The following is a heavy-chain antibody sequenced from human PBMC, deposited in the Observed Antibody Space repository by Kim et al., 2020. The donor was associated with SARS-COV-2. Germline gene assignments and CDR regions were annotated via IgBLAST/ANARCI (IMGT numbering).Heavy chain of an antibody. J-gene: IGHJ4*02. D-gene: IGHD5-18*01. CDR3: ARRGYRYGSYPYYFDY. V-gene: IGHV4-39*01. Sequence: SLERRVTISVDTSKNQFSLRLNFVTAADTAVYYCARRGYRYGSYPYYFDYWGQGTLVTVSS.